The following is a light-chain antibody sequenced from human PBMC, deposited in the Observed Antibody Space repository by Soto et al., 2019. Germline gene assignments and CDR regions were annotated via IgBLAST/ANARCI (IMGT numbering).Light chain of an antibody. CDR1: SSDVGGYHY. Sequence: QSVLTQPASVSVSPGQSITISCTGTSSDVGGYHYVSWYQQYPGKPPKVMIYDVSNRPSGVSNRFSGSKSGNTASLTISGLQAEDEADYYCSSYTTSSTYVFGTGTKVTVL. J-gene: IGLJ1*01. CDR2: DVS. CDR3: SSYTTSSTYV. V-gene: IGLV2-14*01.